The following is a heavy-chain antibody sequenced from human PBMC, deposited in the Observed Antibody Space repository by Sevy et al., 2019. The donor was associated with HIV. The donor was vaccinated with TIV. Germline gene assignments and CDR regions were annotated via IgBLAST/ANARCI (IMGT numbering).Heavy chain of an antibody. J-gene: IGHJ6*02. CDR1: GGSISSYY. Sequence: SETLSLTCTVSGGSISSYYWSWIRQPAGKGLEWIGRIYTSGTTNYNPSLKSRVTMSVDTSKNQFSLKLSPVTAADTAVYYCARDPHDYDYYYYGMDVWGQGTTVTVSS. CDR3: ARDPHDYDYYYYGMDV. V-gene: IGHV4-4*07. CDR2: IYTSGTT. D-gene: IGHD4-17*01.